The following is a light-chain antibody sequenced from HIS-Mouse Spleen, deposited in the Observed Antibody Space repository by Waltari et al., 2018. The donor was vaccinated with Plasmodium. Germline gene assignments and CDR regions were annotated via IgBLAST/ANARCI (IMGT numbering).Light chain of an antibody. CDR1: SSDVGGYNY. CDR3: SSYAGSNNLV. Sequence: QSALTQPPSASGSPGQSVTISCTGTSSDVGGYNYVSWYQPHPGKAPKLRIYEVSKRPSGVPDRCSGSKSGNTASLTVSGLQAEDEADYYCSSYAGSNNLVFGGGTKLTVL. J-gene: IGLJ2*01. V-gene: IGLV2-8*01. CDR2: EVS.